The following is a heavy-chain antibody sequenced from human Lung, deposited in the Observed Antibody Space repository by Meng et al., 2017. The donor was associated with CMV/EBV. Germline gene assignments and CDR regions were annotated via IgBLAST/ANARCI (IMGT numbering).Heavy chain of an antibody. J-gene: IGHJ4*02. D-gene: IGHD3-22*01. CDR3: ARVYYDSTNYYFSFGY. CDR2: ISYDGDKK. Sequence: GESXKISCVGSGYSFGNYAMHWVRQAPGKGLEWVAVISYDGDKKFYTDSVKGRFTISRDNSKNTLILQMNSLRTEDTAVYYCARVYYDSTNYYFSFGYWCQGTLVTVSS. CDR1: GYSFGNYA. V-gene: IGHV3-30*04.